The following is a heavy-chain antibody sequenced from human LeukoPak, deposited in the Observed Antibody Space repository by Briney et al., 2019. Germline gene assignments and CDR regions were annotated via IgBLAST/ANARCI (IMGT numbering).Heavy chain of an antibody. Sequence: SETLSLTCTVSGGSISSYYWSWIRQPPGKGLEWIGYIYYSGSTNYNPSLKSRVTISLDTSKNQFSLKLSSVTAADTAVYYCARASYFDSSAYVFDYWGQGTPVTVSS. V-gene: IGHV4-59*01. J-gene: IGHJ4*02. CDR2: IYYSGST. D-gene: IGHD3-22*01. CDR1: GGSISSYY. CDR3: ARASYFDSSAYVFDY.